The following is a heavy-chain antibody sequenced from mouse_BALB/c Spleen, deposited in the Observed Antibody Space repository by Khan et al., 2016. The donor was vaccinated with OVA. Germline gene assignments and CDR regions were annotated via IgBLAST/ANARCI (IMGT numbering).Heavy chain of an antibody. CDR3: ARSGYGSLVY. Sequence: QVQLKESGPELVKPGSSIKMSCKASGYTFTDYVLNWVKQRTGQGLEWIGEIFPGSGGTYYNEKFKGKATLTADKSSNTVYMQLSSLTSEDSAVYFCARSGYGSLVYWGQGTTLTVSS. CDR1: GYTFTDYV. J-gene: IGHJ2*01. CDR2: IFPGSGGT. D-gene: IGHD1-1*01. V-gene: IGHV1-77*01.